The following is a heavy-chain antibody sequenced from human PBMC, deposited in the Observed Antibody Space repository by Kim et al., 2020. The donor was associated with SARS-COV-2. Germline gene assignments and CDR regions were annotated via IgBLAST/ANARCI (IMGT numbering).Heavy chain of an antibody. CDR2: IYYSGST. Sequence: SETLSLTCTVSGGSISSSSYYWGWIRQPPGKGLEWIGSIYYSGSTYYNPSLKSRVTISVDTSKNQFSLKLSSVTAADTAVYYCARDPPLYYYDSSGFDY. CDR3: ARDPPLYYYDSSGFDY. CDR1: GGSISSSSYY. J-gene: IGHJ4*01. D-gene: IGHD3-22*01. V-gene: IGHV4-39*07.